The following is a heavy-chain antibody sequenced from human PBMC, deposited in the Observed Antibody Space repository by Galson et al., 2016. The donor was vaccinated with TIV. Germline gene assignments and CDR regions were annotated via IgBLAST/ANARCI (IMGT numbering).Heavy chain of an antibody. CDR1: GGSISSYY. D-gene: IGHD3-10*01. CDR3: ASIFASGRKQYS. CDR2: IYDRGST. Sequence: LTCTVSGGSISSYYWSWIRQPAGKGLEWIGRIYDRGSTDYNPSLKSRVTMSVDTSKNQFSLKLTSMTAADTAVYYCASIFASGRKQYSWGQGTLVTVSS. V-gene: IGHV4-4*07. J-gene: IGHJ4*02.